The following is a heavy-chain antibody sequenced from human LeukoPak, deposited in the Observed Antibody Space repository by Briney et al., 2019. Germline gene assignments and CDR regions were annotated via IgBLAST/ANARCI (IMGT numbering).Heavy chain of an antibody. CDR1: GFTFSSYG. Sequence: GGSLRRSCAASGFTFSSYGMHWVRQAPGKGLEWVAVISYDGSNKYYADSVKGRFTISRDNSKNTLYLQMNSLRAEDTAVYYCAVVWIQLWSAFDYWGQGTLVTVSS. CDR2: ISYDGSNK. D-gene: IGHD5-18*01. J-gene: IGHJ4*02. CDR3: AVVWIQLWSAFDY. V-gene: IGHV3-30*03.